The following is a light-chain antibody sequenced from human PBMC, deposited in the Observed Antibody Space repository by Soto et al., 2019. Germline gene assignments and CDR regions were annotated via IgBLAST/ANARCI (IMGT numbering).Light chain of an antibody. CDR1: DSNIGSNT. J-gene: IGLJ3*02. CDR3: AAWDGSLNGVV. Sequence: HSVLTQPPSASGTPGQRVTISCSGSDSNIGSNTVNWYQQLPGTAPKLLVYSSNQRPSGVPDRFSGSKSGTSASLAISGLQSEDEADYYCAAWDGSLNGVVFGGGTKLTVL. CDR2: SSN. V-gene: IGLV1-44*01.